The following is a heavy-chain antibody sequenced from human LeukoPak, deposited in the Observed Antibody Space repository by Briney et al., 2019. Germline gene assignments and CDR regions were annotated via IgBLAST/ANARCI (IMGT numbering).Heavy chain of an antibody. J-gene: IGHJ4*02. V-gene: IGHV3-74*01. Sequence: QPGGSLRLSCAASGFTFSTYWMHWVRRGPGKGLVWVLQIVSDGSVTSYADSVKGRFTISRDNAKNTLYLQMNSLRAEDTAVYYCARGGTGSFDFWGQGTLVTVSS. CDR1: GFTFSTYW. D-gene: IGHD3/OR15-3a*01. CDR3: ARGGTGSFDF. CDR2: IVSDGSVT.